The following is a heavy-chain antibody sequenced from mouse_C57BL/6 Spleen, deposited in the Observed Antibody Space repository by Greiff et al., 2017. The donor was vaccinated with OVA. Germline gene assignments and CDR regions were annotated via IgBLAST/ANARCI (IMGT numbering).Heavy chain of an antibody. D-gene: IGHD1-1*01. J-gene: IGHJ4*01. CDR1: GYSFTSYY. CDR3: AKSGHGSSYEDAMDY. Sequence: VQLQQSGPELVKPGASVKISCKASGYSFTSYYIHWVKQRPGQGLEWIGWIYPGSGNTKYNEKFKSKATLTADTSSSTAYMQLSSLTSEDSAVYYCAKSGHGSSYEDAMDYWGQGTSVTVSS. V-gene: IGHV1-66*01. CDR2: IYPGSGNT.